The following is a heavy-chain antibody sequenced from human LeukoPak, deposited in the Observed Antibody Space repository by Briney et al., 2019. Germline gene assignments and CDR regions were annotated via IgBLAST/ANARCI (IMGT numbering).Heavy chain of an antibody. CDR3: ARHKSSRSSGLGAFDY. CDR2: IKQDGSEK. CDR1: GFTFSSYW. Sequence: GGSLRLSCAASGFTFSSYWMSWVRQAPGKGLEWVANIKQDGSEKYYVDSVKGRFTISRDNAKNSLYLQMNSLRAEDTAVYYCARHKSSRSSGLGAFDYWGQGTLVTVSS. J-gene: IGHJ4*02. V-gene: IGHV3-7*01. D-gene: IGHD6-25*01.